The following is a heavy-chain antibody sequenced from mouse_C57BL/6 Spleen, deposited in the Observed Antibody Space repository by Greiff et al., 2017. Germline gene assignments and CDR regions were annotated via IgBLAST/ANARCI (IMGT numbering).Heavy chain of an antibody. Sequence: QVQLQQPGAELVKPGASVKLSCKASGYTFTSYWMQWVKQRPGQGLEWIGEIDPSDSYTNYNQQFKGTATLTVDTSSSTAYMPLSSLTSEDSAVYYCARRGNCDDWGQGTTLTVSS. J-gene: IGHJ2*01. CDR3: ARRGNCDD. V-gene: IGHV1-50*01. CDR1: GYTFTSYW. CDR2: IDPSDSYT.